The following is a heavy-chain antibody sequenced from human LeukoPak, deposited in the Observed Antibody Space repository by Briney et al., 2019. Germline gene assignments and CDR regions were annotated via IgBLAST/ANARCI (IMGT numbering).Heavy chain of an antibody. Sequence: SETLSLTCAVYGGSFSGYYWSWIRQPPGKGLEWIGEINHSGSTNYNPSLKSRVTISVDTSKNQFSLKLSSVTAADTAVYYCARDGDYYDSSPLYRWFDPWGQGTLATVSS. J-gene: IGHJ5*02. V-gene: IGHV4-34*01. CDR3: ARDGDYYDSSPLYRWFDP. CDR1: GGSFSGYY. CDR2: INHSGST. D-gene: IGHD3-22*01.